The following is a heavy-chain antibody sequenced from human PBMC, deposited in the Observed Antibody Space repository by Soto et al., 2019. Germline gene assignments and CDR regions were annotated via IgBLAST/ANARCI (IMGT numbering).Heavy chain of an antibody. Sequence: ASVKVSCKASGYTFSTHAMHWVRQAPGQSLEWMGWFNGGTGQTKHSHRFQDRVTITRDTSASTAYMELSSLRSEDTAVYYCGRGKGMEENCYCYGLDIWVQGTTGTVSS. CDR2: FNGGTGQT. CDR3: GRGKGMEENCYCYGLDI. V-gene: IGHV1-3*01. J-gene: IGHJ6*02. CDR1: GYTFSTHA. D-gene: IGHD1-1*01.